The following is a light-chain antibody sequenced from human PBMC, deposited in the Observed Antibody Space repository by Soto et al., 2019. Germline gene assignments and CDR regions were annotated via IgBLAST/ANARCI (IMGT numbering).Light chain of an antibody. Sequence: QSVLTQPASVSGSPGQSITISCTGTSNDVGGHNSVCWYQQHPGKVPKLLIYEVTNRPSGVSYRFSGSKSGNTASLTISGLQAEDEADYYCQSYDSSLSGAWVFGGGTKLTVL. CDR1: SNDVGGHNS. V-gene: IGLV2-14*01. CDR2: EVT. J-gene: IGLJ3*02. CDR3: QSYDSSLSGAWV.